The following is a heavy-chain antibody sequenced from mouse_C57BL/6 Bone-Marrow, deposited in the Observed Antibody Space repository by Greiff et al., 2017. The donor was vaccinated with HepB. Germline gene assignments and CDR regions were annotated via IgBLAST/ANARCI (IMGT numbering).Heavy chain of an antibody. J-gene: IGHJ2*01. CDR3: ARVEGYDYFDY. V-gene: IGHV1-50*01. D-gene: IGHD2-2*01. CDR1: GYTFTSYW. Sequence: QVQLQQPGAELVKPGASVKLSCKASGYTFTSYWMQWVKQRPGQGLEWIGAIDPSDSYTNYNQKFKGKATLTVYTSSSTAYMQLSSLTSEDSAVYYCARVEGYDYFDYWGQGTTLTVSS. CDR2: IDPSDSYT.